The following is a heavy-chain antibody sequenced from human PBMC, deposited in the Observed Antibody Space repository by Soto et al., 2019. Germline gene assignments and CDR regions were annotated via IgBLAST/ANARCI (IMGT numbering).Heavy chain of an antibody. V-gene: IGHV1-24*01. CDR1: GYTLTELS. CDR2: FDPEDGET. D-gene: IGHD3-22*01. CDR3: ARANYYDSSGNHYYYYGMDV. J-gene: IGHJ6*02. Sequence: ASVKVSCKVSGYTLTELSMHWVRQAPGKGLEWMGGFDPEDGETIYAQKFQGRVTMTEDTSTDTAYMELSSLRSEDTAVYYCARANYYDSSGNHYYYYGMDVWGQGTTVTVSS.